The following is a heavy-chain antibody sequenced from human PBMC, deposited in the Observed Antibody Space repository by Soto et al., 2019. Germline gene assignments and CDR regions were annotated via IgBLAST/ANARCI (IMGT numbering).Heavy chain of an antibody. J-gene: IGHJ6*02. CDR3: AASDYGDIPSYYYYGIDV. CDR2: IVVGSGNT. V-gene: IGHV1-58*02. Sequence: ASVKVSCKASGFTFTSSAMQWVRQARGQRLEWIGWIVVGSGNTNYAQKFQERVTITRDMSTSTAYMELSSLRSEDTAVYYCAASDYGDIPSYYYYGIDVWAQRTTVTVSS. CDR1: GFTFTSSA. D-gene: IGHD4-17*01.